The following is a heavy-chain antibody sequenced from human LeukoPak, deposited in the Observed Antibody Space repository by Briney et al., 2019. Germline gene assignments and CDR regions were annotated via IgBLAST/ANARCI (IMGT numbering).Heavy chain of an antibody. CDR1: GFTFILYA. V-gene: IGHV3-21*05. CDR3: ARDTFQPGFIDS. CDR2: INDDSSDI. D-gene: IGHD2-2*01. J-gene: IGHJ4*02. Sequence: GGSLRLSCAASGFTFILYAMNWVRQAPGKGLEGVSYINDDSSDIHYAGSVRGRFTISRDDARKTLYLQLSSLRVEDTAVYYCARDTFQPGFIDSWGQETLVTVSS.